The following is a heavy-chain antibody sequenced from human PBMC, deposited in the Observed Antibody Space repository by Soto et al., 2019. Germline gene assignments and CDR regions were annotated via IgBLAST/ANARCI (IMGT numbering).Heavy chain of an antibody. D-gene: IGHD1-1*01. Sequence: ASVPVSCQASGYTFTSYDIYWVRQATGQGLEWMGWMNPNTGNSAYAQKFQGRVNVTSDTSINTVHMELSSLRSEDTAVYYCARRAETNGWNGFGADKYYFDFWGQGTLVTVSS. CDR2: MNPNTGNS. CDR3: ARRAETNGWNGFGADKYYFDF. J-gene: IGHJ4*02. V-gene: IGHV1-8*01. CDR1: GYTFTSYD.